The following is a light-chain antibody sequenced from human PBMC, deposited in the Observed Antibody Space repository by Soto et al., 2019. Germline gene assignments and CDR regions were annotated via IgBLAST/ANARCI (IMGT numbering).Light chain of an antibody. J-gene: IGLJ3*02. V-gene: IGLV7-43*01. CDR1: TGAVTSDHY. CDR3: LLHYGGAQVWM. CDR2: STS. Sequence: QAVVTQEPSLTVSPGGTVTLTCASSTGAVTSDHYPTWLQQKPGQPPSALIYSTSNKHSWTPARFSGSLLGGRAALTLSGVQPEDEADYYCLLHYGGAQVWMFGGGTKLTVL.